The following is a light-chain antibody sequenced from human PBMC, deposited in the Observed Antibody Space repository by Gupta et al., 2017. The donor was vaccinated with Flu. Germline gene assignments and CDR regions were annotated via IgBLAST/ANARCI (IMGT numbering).Light chain of an antibody. Sequence: SYVLTQPPSVSVAPGQTARITCGENNIGSKSVHWYQQKPGQAPVLVVYADSDRPSGIPERFSGSNSGNTATLTISSVEAGDEADYYCQVWDSSSDHWMFGGGTKLTVL. J-gene: IGLJ3*02. V-gene: IGLV3-21*02. CDR3: QVWDSSSDHWM. CDR2: ADS. CDR1: NIGSKS.